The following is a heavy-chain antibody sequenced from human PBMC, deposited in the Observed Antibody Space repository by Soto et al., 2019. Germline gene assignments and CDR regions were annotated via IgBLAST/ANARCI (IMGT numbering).Heavy chain of an antibody. CDR2: IYHGGST. V-gene: IGHV4-30-2*01. D-gene: IGHD3-3*01. J-gene: IGHJ5*02. CDR3: ARCKTIFEWWFDP. Sequence: KPSETLSLTCAVSGGSISSDGYAWSWIRQPPGKGLEWIGYIYHGGSTYYNPSLKSRVTISIDESENQFSLRVNSVTAADTAVYYCARCKTIFEWWFDPWGQGTLVTVSS. CDR1: GGSISSDGYA.